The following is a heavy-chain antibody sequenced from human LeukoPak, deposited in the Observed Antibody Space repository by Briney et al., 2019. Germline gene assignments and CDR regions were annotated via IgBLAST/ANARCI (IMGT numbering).Heavy chain of an antibody. CDR2: IHYSGRT. V-gene: IGHV4-59*08. CDR1: GGSISSNY. CDR3: ARLYHDSRGYYWFDP. D-gene: IGHD3-22*01. J-gene: IGHJ5*02. Sequence: SETLSLTCTVSGGSISSNYWSWVRQPPGKGLEWIGYIHYSGRTNYNPSLKSRVTISVDTSKSQFSLKLTSVTAADTAVYYCARLYHDSRGYYWFDPWGQGTLVTVSS.